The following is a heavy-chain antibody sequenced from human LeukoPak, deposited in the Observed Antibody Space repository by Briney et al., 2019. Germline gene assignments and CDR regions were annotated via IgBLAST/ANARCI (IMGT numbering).Heavy chain of an antibody. J-gene: IGHJ4*02. CDR1: GNSLSELS. Sequence: ASVKVSCKVSGNSLSELSIQWVRQAPGKGLECMGGFDPEEAKMVYAQNFQGRVTMTEDTSTQTAYMELSGLTSDDTAVYYCTTRSGDFWSGFVNGGQGSLVTVSS. CDR2: FDPEEAKM. D-gene: IGHD3-3*01. V-gene: IGHV1-24*01. CDR3: TTRSGDFWSGFVN.